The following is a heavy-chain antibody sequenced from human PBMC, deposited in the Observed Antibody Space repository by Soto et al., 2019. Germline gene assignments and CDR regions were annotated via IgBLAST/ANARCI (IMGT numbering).Heavy chain of an antibody. V-gene: IGHV4-39*01. CDR1: GGSISSSSFH. CDR2: IYYSGST. J-gene: IGHJ5*02. Sequence: QLQLQESGPGLVKPSETLSLTCTVSGGSISSSSFHWGWIRQPPGKGLEWIGSIYYSGSTYYSPSLKSPVTXPXDXSQXQFSLHLRSVTAADSAVYYCAGRARAAGTDWWFDPWGQGTLVTVSS. CDR3: AGRARAAGTDWWFDP. D-gene: IGHD6-13*01.